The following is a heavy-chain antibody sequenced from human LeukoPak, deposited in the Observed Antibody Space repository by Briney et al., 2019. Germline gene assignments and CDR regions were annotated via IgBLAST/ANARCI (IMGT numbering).Heavy chain of an antibody. D-gene: IGHD4-17*01. CDR3: ARDYYGDYYFDY. CDR2: ISSSSSTI. Sequence: GGSLRLSCAASGFTLIGYSMNWVRQAPGKGLEWVSYISSSSSTIYYADSVKGRFTISRDNAKNSLYLQMNSLRDEDTAVYYCARDYYGDYYFDYWGQGTLVTVSS. V-gene: IGHV3-48*02. CDR1: GFTLIGYS. J-gene: IGHJ4*02.